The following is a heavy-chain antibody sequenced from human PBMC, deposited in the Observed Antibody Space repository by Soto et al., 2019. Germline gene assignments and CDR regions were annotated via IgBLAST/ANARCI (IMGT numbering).Heavy chain of an antibody. V-gene: IGHV3-20*01. D-gene: IGHD2-2*02. CDR2: INWNGGST. J-gene: IGHJ4*02. CDR3: ARLSGRELLYVLDY. CDR1: GFTFDDYG. Sequence: PGGSLRLSCAASGFTFDDYGMSWVRQAPGKGLEWVSGINWNGGSTGYADSVKGRFTISRDNAKNSLYLQMNSLRAEDTALYHCARLSGRELLYVLDYWGQGTLVTVSS.